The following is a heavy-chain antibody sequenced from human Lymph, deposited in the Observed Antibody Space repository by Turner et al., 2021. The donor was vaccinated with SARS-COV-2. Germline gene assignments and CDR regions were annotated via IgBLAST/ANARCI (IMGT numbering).Heavy chain of an antibody. J-gene: IGHJ4*02. CDR1: GFTFSSSG. D-gene: IGHD3-16*01. Sequence: QVQLVESGGGVVQPGRSLRLSCAASGFTFSSSGMHGVRQAPGKGLEWVVVIWYDGSNKYYADSVKGRFTISRDNSKNTLYLQMNSLRAEDTAVYYCARHNGGRLDYWGQGTLVTVSS. CDR2: IWYDGSNK. CDR3: ARHNGGRLDY. V-gene: IGHV3-33*01.